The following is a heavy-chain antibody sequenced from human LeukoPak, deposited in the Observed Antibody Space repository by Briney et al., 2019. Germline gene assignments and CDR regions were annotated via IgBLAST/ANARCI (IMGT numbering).Heavy chain of an antibody. CDR2: INPNSGVT. D-gene: IGHD1-20*01. J-gene: IGHJ5*01. CDR3: ARDASNWSAFDS. CDR1: GYTFSGYS. Sequence: ASVKVSCKSSGYTFSGYSMHWVRQAPGQGLEWMGRINPNSGVTYYAQKFQGRVTMTSDTSITTAYMELSSLTSDDTATYYCARDASNWSAFDSWGQGTLVIVSS. V-gene: IGHV1-2*06.